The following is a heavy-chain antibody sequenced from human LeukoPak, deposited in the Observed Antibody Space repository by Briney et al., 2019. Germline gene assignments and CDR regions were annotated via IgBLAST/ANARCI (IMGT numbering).Heavy chain of an antibody. V-gene: IGHV4-59*12. CDR3: ARVHSSSRDFDY. CDR2: IYYSGST. Sequence: SETLSLTCTVSGGSISSYYWSWVRQPPGKGLEWIGYIYYSGSTNYNPSLKSRVTISVDTSKNQFSLKLSSVTAADTAVYYCARVHSSSRDFDYWGQGTLVTVSS. D-gene: IGHD6-13*01. CDR1: GGSISSYY. J-gene: IGHJ4*02.